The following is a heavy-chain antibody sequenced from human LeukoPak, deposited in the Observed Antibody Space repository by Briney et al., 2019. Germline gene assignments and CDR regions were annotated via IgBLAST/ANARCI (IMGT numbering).Heavy chain of an antibody. J-gene: IGHJ6*03. CDR3: ARDGYSGSYYRLYYFFMDV. CDR2: ISSSGSTI. Sequence: GGSLRLSCAASGFTFSDYYMSWIRQAPGKGLEWVSYISSSGSTIYYADSVKGRFTISRDNSENTLYLQMNSLRGEDTAVYYCARDGYSGSYYRLYYFFMDVWGKGTTVTVSS. D-gene: IGHD1-26*01. V-gene: IGHV3-11*01. CDR1: GFTFSDYY.